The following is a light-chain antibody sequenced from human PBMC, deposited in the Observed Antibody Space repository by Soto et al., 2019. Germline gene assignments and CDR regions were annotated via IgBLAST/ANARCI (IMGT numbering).Light chain of an antibody. CDR3: MQATHGPPMYT. V-gene: IGKV2-30*02. CDR2: KVS. J-gene: IGKJ2*01. Sequence: DVVMTQSPLSLPVTLGQPASISCRSSQSLVHSDGNTYLNWYHQRPGQSPRRLIYKVSNRHSGVPDRFSGSGSGTDFTLKISRVEAEDVGVYFCMQATHGPPMYTFGQGTNLEIK. CDR1: QSLVHSDGNTY.